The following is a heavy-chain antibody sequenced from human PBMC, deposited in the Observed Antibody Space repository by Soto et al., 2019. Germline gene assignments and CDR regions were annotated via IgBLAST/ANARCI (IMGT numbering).Heavy chain of an antibody. Sequence: ESLKISCEGSGYNFTNYWIGWGRQMPGKGLEWMGIIYPGDSDTRYSPSFQGQVTISADKSISTAYLQWSSLKASDAAMYYCARQFKGYNYGTGYYYYGMDVWGQGTTVTVSS. V-gene: IGHV5-51*01. CDR1: GYNFTNYW. D-gene: IGHD5-18*01. CDR2: IYPGDSDT. CDR3: ARQFKGYNYGTGYYYYGMDV. J-gene: IGHJ6*02.